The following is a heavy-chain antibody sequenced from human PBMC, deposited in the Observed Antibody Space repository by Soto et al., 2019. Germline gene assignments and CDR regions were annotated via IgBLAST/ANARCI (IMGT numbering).Heavy chain of an antibody. Sequence: QVQLVQSGAEVKEPGSSVKVSCKASGGTFSSDAISWVRQAPGQGLEWMGGIIPPFGTANHAQRFQGRVTITADESTSTGYMELSSLRSEDTAVYYCARSNYYYDSSGYYYEDMNYWGQGTLVTVSS. CDR1: GGTFSSDA. CDR2: IIPPFGTA. V-gene: IGHV1-69*01. CDR3: ARSNYYYDSSGYYYEDMNY. D-gene: IGHD3-22*01. J-gene: IGHJ4*02.